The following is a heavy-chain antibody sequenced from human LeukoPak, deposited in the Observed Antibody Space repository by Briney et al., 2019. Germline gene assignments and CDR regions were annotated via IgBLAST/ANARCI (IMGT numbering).Heavy chain of an antibody. V-gene: IGHV4-4*09. CDR2: IYSGVPT. Sequence: PSETLSLTCTTSGDSVSRFYWSWVRQPPGKGLEWLGNIYSGVPTYFHRSLKSRVIISVDTSKNQFSLTLTSVTAADTAMYYCVQTTGWPGFDYWGQGILVTVSS. D-gene: IGHD1-1*01. CDR3: VQTTGWPGFDY. J-gene: IGHJ4*02. CDR1: GDSVSRFY.